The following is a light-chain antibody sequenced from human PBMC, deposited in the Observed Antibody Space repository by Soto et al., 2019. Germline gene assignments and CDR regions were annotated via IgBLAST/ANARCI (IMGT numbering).Light chain of an antibody. CDR1: QSVSSTH. Sequence: EIVLTQSPGTLSLSPGDRATLFCRASQSVSSTHLAWYHQKPGQAPGLLIYGASTRASGIPDRFSGSGSGTDFTLTISRLETEDFAVYYCHQYGSSPQTFGQGTKVDIK. V-gene: IGKV3-20*01. CDR3: HQYGSSPQT. CDR2: GAS. J-gene: IGKJ1*01.